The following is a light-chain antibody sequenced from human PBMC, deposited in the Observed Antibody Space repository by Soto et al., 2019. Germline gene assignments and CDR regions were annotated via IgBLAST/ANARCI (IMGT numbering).Light chain of an antibody. CDR2: AAS. CDR3: QQLDSFPLT. V-gene: IGKV1-12*01. CDR1: QVIYSW. Sequence: DTQMTKSQTSVSAFVGNRVTITCRASQVIYSWIAWYQQKPGRAPKLLIFAASNLQSGVPVRFSGSGSGTDFILSINSLQPEDVATYYCQQLDSFPLTFGQGTGLEIK. J-gene: IGKJ5*01.